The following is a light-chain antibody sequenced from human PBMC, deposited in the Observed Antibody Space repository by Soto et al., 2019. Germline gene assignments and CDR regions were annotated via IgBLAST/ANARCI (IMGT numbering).Light chain of an antibody. J-gene: IGKJ4*01. Sequence: DIQMTQSPSTLSASVGYRVTITCRASQSVRSWLAWYQQKPGKAPKFLIYDASSLESGVPSRFSGSGSGTEFTLTISSLQTDDFATYYCKQYDNYPLTFGGGTKVDIK. CDR3: KQYDNYPLT. V-gene: IGKV1-5*01. CDR2: DAS. CDR1: QSVRSW.